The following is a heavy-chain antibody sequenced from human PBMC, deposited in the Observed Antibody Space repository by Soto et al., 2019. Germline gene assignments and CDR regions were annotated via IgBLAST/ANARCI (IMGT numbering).Heavy chain of an antibody. CDR3: AFPATADFDY. J-gene: IGHJ4*02. V-gene: IGHV4-4*02. Sequence: SETLSLTCVVSGGSISKTNWWSWVRQPPGKGLEWIGEIYHSGTTHYSPSLQSRVTISVDMSKNHFSLRLSSVTAADTAIYYCAFPATADFDYWGRGTLVTVSS. CDR2: IYHSGTT. D-gene: IGHD6-13*01. CDR1: GGSISKTNW.